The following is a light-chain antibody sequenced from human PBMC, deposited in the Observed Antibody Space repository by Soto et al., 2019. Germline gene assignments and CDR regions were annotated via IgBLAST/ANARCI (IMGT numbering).Light chain of an antibody. V-gene: IGKV3-20*01. CDR3: QQYCSSLPWT. CDR2: GVS. J-gene: IGKJ1*01. Sequence: EIVLTQSPGTLSLSPGERATLSCRASQSVSSYLAWYQQKPGQAPRLLIYGVSSRATGIPYRFSGSGSGTDFTLTISRLEPEALAVFYCQQYCSSLPWTFGQGTKVEIK. CDR1: QSVSSY.